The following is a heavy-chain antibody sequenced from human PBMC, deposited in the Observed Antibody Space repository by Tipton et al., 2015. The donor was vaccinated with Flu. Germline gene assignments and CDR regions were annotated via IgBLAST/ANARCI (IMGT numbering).Heavy chain of an antibody. Sequence: SLRLSCVASGLTFSSSEMNWVRQAPGKGLEWISYISSSASRIYYADSVKGRFTISRDNAKNSVYLQMNSLRAEDTAVYYCATRPPPSSVAGPWDYWGQGTLVTVSS. CDR3: ATRPPPSSVAGPWDY. CDR1: GLTFSSSE. CDR2: ISSSASRI. J-gene: IGHJ4*02. V-gene: IGHV3-48*03. D-gene: IGHD6-19*01.